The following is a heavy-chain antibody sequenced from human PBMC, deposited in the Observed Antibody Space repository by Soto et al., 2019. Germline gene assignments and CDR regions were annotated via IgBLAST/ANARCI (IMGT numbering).Heavy chain of an antibody. V-gene: IGHV3-30*18. CDR3: AKGYNYDDSIRLGHDH. D-gene: IGHD3-22*01. CDR2: ISYDGSNK. CDR1: GFTFSSYG. Sequence: QVQLVESGGGVVQPGRSLRLSCAASGFTFSSYGMHWVRQAPGKGLEWVAVISYDGSNKYYADSVKGRFTSSRDNSKNTVYLQMNSLRVEDTAVYYCAKGYNYDDSIRLGHDHWGQGTLVTVSS. J-gene: IGHJ4*02.